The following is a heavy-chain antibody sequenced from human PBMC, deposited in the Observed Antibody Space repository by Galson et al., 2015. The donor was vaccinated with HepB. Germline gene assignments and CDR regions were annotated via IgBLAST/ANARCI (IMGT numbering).Heavy chain of an antibody. D-gene: IGHD2-21*01. Sequence: SVKVSRKASGYTFTGYYMHWVRQAPGQGLEWMGWINPNSGGTNYAQKFQGWVTMTRDTSISTAYMELSRLRSDDTAVYYCASSYCGGDCYGSADAFDIWGQGTMVTVSS. V-gene: IGHV1-2*04. CDR1: GYTFTGYY. J-gene: IGHJ3*02. CDR2: INPNSGGT. CDR3: ASSYCGGDCYGSADAFDI.